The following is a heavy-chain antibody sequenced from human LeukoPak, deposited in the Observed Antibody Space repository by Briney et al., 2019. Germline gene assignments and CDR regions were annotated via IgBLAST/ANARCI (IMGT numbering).Heavy chain of an antibody. D-gene: IGHD3-3*01. V-gene: IGHV4-38-2*02. J-gene: IGHJ3*02. CDR2: IYHSGST. Sequence: SETPSLTCTVSGYSISSGYYWGWIRQPPGKGLEWIGSIYHSGSTYYNPSLKSRVTMSVDTSKNQFSLKLSSVTAADTAVYYCARVGFYGRAFDIWGQGTMVTVSS. CDR3: ARVGFYGRAFDI. CDR1: GYSISSGYY.